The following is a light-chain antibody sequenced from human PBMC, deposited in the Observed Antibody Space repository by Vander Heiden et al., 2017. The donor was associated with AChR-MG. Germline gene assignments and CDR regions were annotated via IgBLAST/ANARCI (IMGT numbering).Light chain of an antibody. CDR2: DVS. J-gene: IGLJ1*01. CDR1: SSDVGGYNS. V-gene: IGLV2-14*01. Sequence: QSALTQPASVSGSPGQSITISCTVTSSDVGGYNSVSWYQQHPGKAPKLMIYDVSNRPSGVSNRFSGSKSGNTASLIISGLQAEDEADYYCSSYTSSSTLFGTGTKVTVL. CDR3: SSYTSSSTL.